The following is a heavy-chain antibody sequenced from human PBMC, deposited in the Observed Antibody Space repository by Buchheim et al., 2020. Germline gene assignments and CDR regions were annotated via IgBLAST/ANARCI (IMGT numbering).Heavy chain of an antibody. D-gene: IGHD2-8*01. V-gene: IGHV3-30*18. Sequence: QVQLVESGGDVVQPGRSLRLSCAASGFTFSSYAMHWVRQAPGKGLEWVAVIGYDAITKYYADSVKGQFTISRDNSKNTLYLQMSSLRAEDTAVYYCAKCDTIGVCSRRGYFDHWGQGTL. CDR3: AKCDTIGVCSRRGYFDH. CDR1: GFTFSSYA. J-gene: IGHJ4*02. CDR2: IGYDAITK.